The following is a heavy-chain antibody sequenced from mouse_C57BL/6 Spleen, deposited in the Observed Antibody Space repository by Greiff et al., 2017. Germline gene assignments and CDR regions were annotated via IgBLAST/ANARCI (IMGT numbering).Heavy chain of an antibody. D-gene: IGHD1-1*01. CDR3: ARSDIYGSSPAWFAY. Sequence: VQLQQSGPELVKPGASVKISCKASGYSFTDYNMNWVKQSNGKSLEWIGVINPNYGTTSYNQKFKGKATLTVDQSSSTAYMQLNSLPSEYSAVYYGARSDIYGSSPAWFAYWGQGTLVTVSA. CDR1: GYSFTDYN. J-gene: IGHJ3*01. CDR2: INPNYGTT. V-gene: IGHV1-39*01.